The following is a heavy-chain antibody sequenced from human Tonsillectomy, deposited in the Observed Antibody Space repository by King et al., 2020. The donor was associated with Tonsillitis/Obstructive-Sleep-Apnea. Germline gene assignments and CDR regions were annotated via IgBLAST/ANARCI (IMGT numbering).Heavy chain of an antibody. D-gene: IGHD2-15*01. J-gene: IGHJ5*02. CDR3: ARTLGVVAATSGWFDP. V-gene: IGHV4-61*01. Sequence: QLQESGPGLVRPSETLSLTCTVSGGSVSNSNYFWSWIRQPPGKGLEWIGYIYYSGITDYNPSLKSRVTISVDTSKNQFSLTVTSVTAADTAVYYCARTLGVVAATSGWFDPWGQGTLVTVSS. CDR2: IYYSGIT. CDR1: GGSVSNSNYF.